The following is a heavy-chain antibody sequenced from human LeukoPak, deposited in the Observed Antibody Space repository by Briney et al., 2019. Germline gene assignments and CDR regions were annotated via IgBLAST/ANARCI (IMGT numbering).Heavy chain of an antibody. CDR2: IYASGNT. CDR3: AGGNLYDSGWYGFDY. CDR1: RGSISSYY. D-gene: IGHD6-19*01. Sequence: PSETLSLTCSVSRGSISSYYWSWIRQPAGKGLEWIGRIYASGNTKYNPSLKSRVTMSEDTSKNQFSLKLSSVTAADTAVYFCAGGNLYDSGWYGFDYWGQGTLVTVSS. J-gene: IGHJ4*02. V-gene: IGHV4-4*07.